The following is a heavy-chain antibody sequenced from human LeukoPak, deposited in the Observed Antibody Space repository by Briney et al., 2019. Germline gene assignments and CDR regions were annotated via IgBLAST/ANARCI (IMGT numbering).Heavy chain of an antibody. Sequence: SQTLSLTCAVSGGSISSGGYSWSWIRQPPGKGLEWIGYIYHSGSTYYNPSLKSRVTISVDRSKNQFSLKLSSVTAADTAVYYWGRESGGEYEPYFDYWGQGTLVTVSS. CDR3: GRESGGEYEPYFDY. V-gene: IGHV4-30-2*01. CDR1: GGSISSGGYS. D-gene: IGHD2/OR15-2a*01. CDR2: IYHSGST. J-gene: IGHJ4*02.